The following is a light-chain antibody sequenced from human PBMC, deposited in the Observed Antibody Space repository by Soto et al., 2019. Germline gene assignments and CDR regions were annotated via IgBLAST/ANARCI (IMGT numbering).Light chain of an antibody. J-gene: IGKJ1*01. V-gene: IGKV3-15*01. Sequence: VVMTQSPATLSVSPGERVTLSCRASQSVSSDLAWYQQKPGQAPRLLVYGASTRATGIPARFSGSGSGTEFTLSISSLQSEDSAVYYCRQYNRWPPWTFGQGTKVEIK. CDR3: RQYNRWPPWT. CDR1: QSVSSD. CDR2: GAS.